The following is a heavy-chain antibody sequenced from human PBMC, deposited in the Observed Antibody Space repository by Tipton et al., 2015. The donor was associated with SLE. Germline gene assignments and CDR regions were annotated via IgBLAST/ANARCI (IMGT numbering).Heavy chain of an antibody. V-gene: IGHV4-31*03. CDR3: AGSSSGSDFDY. CDR2: IYYSGST. Sequence: TLSLTCTVSGGSISSGGSYWSWIRQHPGKGLEWIGHIYYSGSTYYNPSLKSRVTISVDTSKNQFSLKLSSVTAADTAVYYCAGSSSGSDFDYWGQGTLVTVSS. D-gene: IGHD1-26*01. CDR1: GGSISSGGSY. J-gene: IGHJ4*02.